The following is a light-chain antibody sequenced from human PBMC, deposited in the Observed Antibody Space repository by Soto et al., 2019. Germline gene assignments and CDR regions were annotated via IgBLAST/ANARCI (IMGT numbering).Light chain of an antibody. CDR3: QQRSNWPSLT. V-gene: IGKV3-15*01. CDR2: GAS. J-gene: IGKJ4*01. Sequence: EIVMTQSPANLSVSPGERVTIACRASQSINNKVAWYQQKPGQAPRLLIYGASTRATGISARFSGSGSGTEFTLTISSLQSEDSAVYDCQQRSNWPSLTFGGGTKVDIK. CDR1: QSINNK.